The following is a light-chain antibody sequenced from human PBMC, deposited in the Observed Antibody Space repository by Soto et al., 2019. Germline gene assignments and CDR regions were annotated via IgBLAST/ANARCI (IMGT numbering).Light chain of an antibody. Sequence: EIVLTQSPGTLSLSPGERATLSCRASQSVSSSNLAWYRQKPGQAPRLLMYGESNRATGIPHRFSGGGYGTDFTRIIMRMDPEDFALFCCQQYVRSPRSCGGGTKVDIK. CDR1: QSVSSSN. J-gene: IGKJ4*01. CDR2: GES. CDR3: QQYVRSPRS. V-gene: IGKV3-20*01.